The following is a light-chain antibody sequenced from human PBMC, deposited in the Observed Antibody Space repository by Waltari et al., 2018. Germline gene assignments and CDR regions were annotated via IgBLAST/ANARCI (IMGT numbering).Light chain of an antibody. CDR2: AAS. V-gene: IGKV1-39*01. CDR3: QQSYSTPYT. CDR1: QTISTY. J-gene: IGKJ2*01. Sequence: DIQMTKSPSSLSASLGDRVTITCRASQTISTYLNWYQQKPGKAPKLLIYAASKLQSGVSSRFSGSGSGTDFTLTVSSLQPEDFAIYYCQQSYSTPYTFGQGTNLDIK.